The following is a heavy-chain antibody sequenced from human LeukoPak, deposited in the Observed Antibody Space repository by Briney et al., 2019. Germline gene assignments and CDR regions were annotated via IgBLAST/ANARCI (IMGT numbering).Heavy chain of an antibody. CDR1: TGTFSGFY. CDR3: ARGYDSRGYVYYYYYMDV. Sequence: SETLSITCVGDTGTFSGFYWGWIAHPPGKGREWIGEINHSGSTNYNPSLKSRVTISVDTSKNQFSLKLSSVTAADTAVYYCARGYDSRGYVYYYYYMDVWGKGTTVTVSS. J-gene: IGHJ6*03. CDR2: INHSGST. D-gene: IGHD3-22*01. V-gene: IGHV4-34*01.